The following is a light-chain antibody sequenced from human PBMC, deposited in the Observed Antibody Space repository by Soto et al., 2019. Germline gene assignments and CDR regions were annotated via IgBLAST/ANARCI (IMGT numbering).Light chain of an antibody. J-gene: IGKJ1*01. Sequence: EIVMTQSPATLSVSPGERATLSCRASQSVSSNLAWYQQKPGQAPRLLIYGASTRATGMPARFSGSGSGTEFTLTISSLQYEDFAVYYCQQYNNWPWTFGQGTKVEIK. CDR1: QSVSSN. V-gene: IGKV3-15*01. CDR2: GAS. CDR3: QQYNNWPWT.